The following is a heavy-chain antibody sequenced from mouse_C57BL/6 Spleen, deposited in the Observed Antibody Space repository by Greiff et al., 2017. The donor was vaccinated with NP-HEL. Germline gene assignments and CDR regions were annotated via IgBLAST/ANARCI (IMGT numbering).Heavy chain of an antibody. D-gene: IGHD4-1*01. CDR3: TRDNWDENFAY. Sequence: EVQGVESGAGLVKPGGSLKLSCAASGFTFSSYAMSWVRQTPEKRLEWVAYISSGGGYIYYADTVKGRFTISRDNARNTRYLQMSRLKSEDTAMYYCTRDNWDENFAYWGQGTLVTVAA. V-gene: IGHV5-9-1*02. CDR1: GFTFSSYA. CDR2: ISSGGGYI. J-gene: IGHJ3*01.